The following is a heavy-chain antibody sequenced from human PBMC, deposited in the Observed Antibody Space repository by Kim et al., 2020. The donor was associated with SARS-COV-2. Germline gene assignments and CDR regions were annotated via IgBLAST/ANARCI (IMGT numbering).Heavy chain of an antibody. D-gene: IGHD2-21*02. Sequence: PGKGRFTISRDDSKNTLYLQMHSLKTEDTAVYYCTSDLGDYCAGDCYSRVWGQGTTVTVSS. CDR3: TSDLGDYCAGDCYSRV. J-gene: IGHJ6*02. V-gene: IGHV3-15*01.